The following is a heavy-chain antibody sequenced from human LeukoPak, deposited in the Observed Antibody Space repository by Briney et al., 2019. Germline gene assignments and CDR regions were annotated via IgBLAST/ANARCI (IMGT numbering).Heavy chain of an antibody. CDR2: ISNDGSKK. J-gene: IGHJ4*02. D-gene: IGHD5-18*01. CDR1: GFTFSSYG. Sequence: GRSLRLSCAASGFTFSSYGMHWVRQAPGKGLDWVAVISNDGSKKYYADSVKGRFTISRDNSKNTLSLQVSSLRTEDTAVYYCAKDRYSYAFEYSDSWGQGTLVTVSS. V-gene: IGHV3-30*18. CDR3: AKDRYSYAFEYSDS.